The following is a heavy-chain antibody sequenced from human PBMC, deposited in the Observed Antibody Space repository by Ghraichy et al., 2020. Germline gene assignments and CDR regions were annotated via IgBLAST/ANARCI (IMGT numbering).Heavy chain of an antibody. D-gene: IGHD3-3*01. J-gene: IGHJ4*02. CDR1: NESIYGYC. CDR3: ARASFGSTRLDS. V-gene: IGHV4-34*01. CDR2: IDHSGST. Sequence: SETLSLTCAVFNESIYGYCGTWIRQSPERGLEWIGEIDHSGSTKYNPSLQSRVTISLDMSNNQFSLKLDSVTVADTAMYYCARASFGSTRLDSWGQGTLVTGST.